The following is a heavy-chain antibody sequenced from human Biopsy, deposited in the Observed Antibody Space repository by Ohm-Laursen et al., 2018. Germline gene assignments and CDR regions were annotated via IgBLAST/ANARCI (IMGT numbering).Heavy chain of an antibody. Sequence: SDTLSLTCTVSGGSISSYYWTWIRQPPGKGLEWIGYIYYSGSTKYNPSLKSRVSVSVDTSKNQFSLRLSSVTAADTAVYFCARGGRYYYDSSDNWGQGTLVTVSS. CDR2: IYYSGST. V-gene: IGHV4-59*07. CDR1: GGSISSYY. J-gene: IGHJ4*02. D-gene: IGHD3-22*01. CDR3: ARGGRYYYDSSDN.